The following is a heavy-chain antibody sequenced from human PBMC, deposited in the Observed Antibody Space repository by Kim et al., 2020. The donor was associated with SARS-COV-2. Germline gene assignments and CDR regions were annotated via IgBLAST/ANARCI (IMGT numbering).Heavy chain of an antibody. J-gene: IGHJ5*02. D-gene: IGHD1-7*01. V-gene: IGHV3-15*01. Sequence: GGSLRLSCAASGFTFSNAWMSWVRQAPGKGLEWVGRIKSKTDGGTTDYAAPVKGRFTISRDDSKNTLYLQMNSLKTEDTAVYYCTTGFGGITGTTDAAGFDPWGQGTLVTVSS. CDR2: IKSKTDGGTT. CDR3: TTGFGGITGTTDAAGFDP. CDR1: GFTFSNAW.